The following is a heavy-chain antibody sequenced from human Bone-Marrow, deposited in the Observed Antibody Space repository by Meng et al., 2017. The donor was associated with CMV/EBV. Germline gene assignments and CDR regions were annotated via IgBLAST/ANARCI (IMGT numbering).Heavy chain of an antibody. V-gene: IGHV4-59*01. Sequence: SETLSLTCTVSGGSISSYYWSWIRQSPGKGLEWIGYIYYSGSTNYNPSLKRRVTISVDTSKNQFSLKLSSVTAADTAVYYCARSYDFWSGYYYYWGQGTLVTVSS. CDR1: GGSISSYY. CDR2: IYYSGST. J-gene: IGHJ4*02. D-gene: IGHD3-3*01. CDR3: ARSYDFWSGYYYY.